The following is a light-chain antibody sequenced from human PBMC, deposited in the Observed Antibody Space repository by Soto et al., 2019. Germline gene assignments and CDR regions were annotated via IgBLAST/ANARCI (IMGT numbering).Light chain of an antibody. CDR2: HAS. CDR1: QSMRNW. V-gene: IGKV1-5*01. CDR3: QQYNSYS. J-gene: IGKJ1*01. Sequence: DIQMTQSPSTLPATLGDRITNTCRANQSMRNWLAGYQHTPGTAPKVLIYHASNLQSGVPCMFSGSGSGTEFTLPISSLQPDDFATYYCQQYNSYSFGQGSQVDIK.